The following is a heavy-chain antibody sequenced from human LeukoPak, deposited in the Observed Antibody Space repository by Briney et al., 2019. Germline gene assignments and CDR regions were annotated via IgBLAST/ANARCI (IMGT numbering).Heavy chain of an antibody. V-gene: IGHV3-23*01. J-gene: IGHJ5*02. CDR1: GLDLTPYA. D-gene: IGHD6-13*01. CDR2: IRIDGGGT. CDR3: ARCMVLSQGWCNWFDP. Sequence: PGGSLRLPCAASGLDLTPYAMTWAPHAPAKGLEWVSSIRIDGGGTYYADSVKGRFTISRDNSENTLHLQMNNLIVEDTARYYCARCMVLSQGWCNWFDPWGQGTLVTVSS.